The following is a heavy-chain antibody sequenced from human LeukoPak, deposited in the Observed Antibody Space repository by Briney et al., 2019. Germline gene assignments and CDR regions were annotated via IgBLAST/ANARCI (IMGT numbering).Heavy chain of an antibody. CDR1: GFTFSSYS. D-gene: IGHD4-17*01. Sequence: TGGSLRLSCAASGFTFSSYSMNWVRQARGKGLEWVSYISSSSSSIYYADSVKGRFTISRDNAKNSLYLQMNSLRAEDTAVYYCARDPYGARSEPHYWGQGTLVTVSS. CDR3: ARDPYGARSEPHY. V-gene: IGHV3-48*01. J-gene: IGHJ4*02. CDR2: ISSSSSSI.